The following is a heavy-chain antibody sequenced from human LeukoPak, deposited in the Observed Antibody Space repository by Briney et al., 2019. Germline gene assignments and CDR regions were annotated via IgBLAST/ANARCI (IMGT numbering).Heavy chain of an antibody. Sequence: ASVKVSCKASGYTFTSYYMHWVRQAPGQGLEWVGIINPSGGSTSYAQKFQGRVTMTRDTSTSTVYMELSSLRSEDTAVYYCARDRDSSGWYGAFDIWGQGTMVTVSS. V-gene: IGHV1-46*01. CDR1: GYTFTSYY. CDR2: INPSGGST. J-gene: IGHJ3*02. CDR3: ARDRDSSGWYGAFDI. D-gene: IGHD6-19*01.